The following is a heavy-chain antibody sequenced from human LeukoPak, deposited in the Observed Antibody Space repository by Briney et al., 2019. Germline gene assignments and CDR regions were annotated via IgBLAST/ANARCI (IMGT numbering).Heavy chain of an antibody. CDR3: AKLSGFGYYFDY. CDR1: GFTISTYT. CDR2: ISGSDGST. J-gene: IGHJ4*02. D-gene: IGHD3-16*01. V-gene: IGHV3-23*01. Sequence: GGSLRLSCAASGFTISTYTMSWVRQAPGKGLEWVSAISGSDGSTYYADSVKGRFTISRDNSNNTLYLQMYSLRVEDTAVYYCAKLSGFGYYFDYWGQGTLVTVSS.